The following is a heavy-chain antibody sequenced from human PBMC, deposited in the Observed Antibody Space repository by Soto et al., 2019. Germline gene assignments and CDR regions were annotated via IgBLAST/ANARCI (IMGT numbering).Heavy chain of an antibody. D-gene: IGHD3-3*01. V-gene: IGHV1-69*02. J-gene: IGHJ5*02. CDR1: GGTFSSYT. Sequence: ASVKVSCKASGGTFSSYTISWVRQAPGQGLEWMGRIIPILGIANYAQKFQGRVTITADKSTSTAYMELSSLRSEDTAVYYCARGLYDFWSGHTLDDNRYNWFDPWGQGTLVTVSS. CDR3: ARGLYDFWSGHTLDDNRYNWFDP. CDR2: IIPILGIA.